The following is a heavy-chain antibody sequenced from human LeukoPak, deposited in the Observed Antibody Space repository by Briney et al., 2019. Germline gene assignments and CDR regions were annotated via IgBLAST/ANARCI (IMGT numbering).Heavy chain of an antibody. J-gene: IGHJ4*02. CDR2: INHSGST. V-gene: IGHV4-39*07. CDR3: ARGRRGTYYDFWSGSAYFDY. D-gene: IGHD3-3*01. Sequence: SETLSLTCTVSGGSISSSSYYWGWIRQPPGKGLEWIGEINHSGSTNYNPSLKSRVTISVDTSKNQFSLKLSSVTAADTAVYYCARGRRGTYYDFWSGSAYFDYWGQGTLVTVSS. CDR1: GGSISSSSYY.